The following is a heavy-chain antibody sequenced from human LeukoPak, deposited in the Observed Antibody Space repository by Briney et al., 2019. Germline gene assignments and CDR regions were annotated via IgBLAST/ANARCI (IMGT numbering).Heavy chain of an antibody. V-gene: IGHV4-34*01. CDR2: INHSGST. J-gene: IGHJ4*02. Sequence: GSLRLSCAASEFSVGSNYMTWVRQPPGKGLEWIGEINHSGSTNYNPSLKSRVTMSVDTSKNQFSLKLSSVTAADTAVYYCARRTYYYASGSYSPPRYWGQGTLVTVSS. CDR3: ARRTYYYASGSYSPPRY. CDR1: EFSVGSNY. D-gene: IGHD3-10*01.